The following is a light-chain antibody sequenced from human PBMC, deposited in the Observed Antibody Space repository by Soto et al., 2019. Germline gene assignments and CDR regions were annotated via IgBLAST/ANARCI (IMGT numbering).Light chain of an antibody. J-gene: IGLJ1*01. CDR3: CSYTSSSSYV. CDR2: DVS. Sequence: QSVLTQPASVSGSPGQSITISGTGTRSDVGGYKYVSWYQQHPGKAPKLMIYDVSNRPSGVSNRFSGSKSGNTASLTISGLQSEDEADYYCCSYTSSSSYVFGSGTKVTV. V-gene: IGLV2-14*03. CDR1: RSDVGGYKY.